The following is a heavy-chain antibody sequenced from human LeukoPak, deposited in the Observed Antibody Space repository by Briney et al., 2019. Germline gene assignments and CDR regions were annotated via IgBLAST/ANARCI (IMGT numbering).Heavy chain of an antibody. CDR3: ARDNAAAGNYFDY. D-gene: IGHD6-13*01. CDR1: GFTFSSYA. CDR2: ISYDGSNK. V-gene: IGHV3-30*04. Sequence: GGSLRLSCAASGFTFSSYAMHWVRQAPGKGLEWVAVISYDGSNKYYADSVKGRFTISRDNSKNTLYLQMNSLRAEDTAVYYCARDNAAAGNYFDYWGQGTLVTVSS. J-gene: IGHJ4*02.